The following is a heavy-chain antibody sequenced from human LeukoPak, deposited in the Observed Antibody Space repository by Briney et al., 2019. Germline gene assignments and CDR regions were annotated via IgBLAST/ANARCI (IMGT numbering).Heavy chain of an antibody. CDR1: GGSFSGYY. D-gene: IGHD3-22*01. Sequence: SETLSLTCAVYGGSFSGYYWSWIRQPPGKGLEWIGEINHSGSTNYNPSLKSRVTISVDTSKNQFYLKLSSVTAADTAVYYCARDRYYYDSSGYLFDYWGQGTLVTVSS. J-gene: IGHJ4*02. CDR2: INHSGST. V-gene: IGHV4-34*01. CDR3: ARDRYYYDSSGYLFDY.